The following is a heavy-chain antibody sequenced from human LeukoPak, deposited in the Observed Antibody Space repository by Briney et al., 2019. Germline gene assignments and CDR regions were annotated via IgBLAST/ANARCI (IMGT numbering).Heavy chain of an antibody. D-gene: IGHD3-16*02. Sequence: PGGSLRLSCAASGFTFSSYEMSWVRQAPGKGLEWVSYISSSGSTIYYADSVKGRFTISRDNAKNSLYLQMNSLRAEDTAVYYCARDRSVDYVWGSYPLDYWGQGTLVTVSS. J-gene: IGHJ4*02. CDR1: GFTFSSYE. CDR2: ISSSGSTI. V-gene: IGHV3-48*03. CDR3: ARDRSVDYVWGSYPLDY.